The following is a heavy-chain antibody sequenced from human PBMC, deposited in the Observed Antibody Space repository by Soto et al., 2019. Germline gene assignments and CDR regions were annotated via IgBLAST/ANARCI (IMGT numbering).Heavy chain of an antibody. J-gene: IGHJ4*02. CDR1: GFTFSHYW. Sequence: EVQLVESGGGLVQPGGSLRLACAASGFTFSHYWMSWVRQAPGKGLEWVANIKQDGTEKNYVDSVRGRFTISRDNAKNSLDLQVNSLSAEDTAVYYCASVAIWGQGTLVTVSS. CDR2: IKQDGTEK. V-gene: IGHV3-7*01. CDR3: ASVAI. D-gene: IGHD5-12*01.